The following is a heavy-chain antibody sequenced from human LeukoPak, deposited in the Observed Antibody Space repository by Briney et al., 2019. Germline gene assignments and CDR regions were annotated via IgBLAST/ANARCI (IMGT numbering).Heavy chain of an antibody. CDR2: IYSSGST. V-gene: IGHV4-59*08. CDR3: ARHRSDGTYPLDY. D-gene: IGHD1-26*01. J-gene: IGHJ4*02. Sequence: SETLSLTCTVSGGSISNSYWSWVRQPPGKGLEWIGHIYSSGSTTYSPSLKSRVTMSVDTSKNQFSLKLTSVTAADTAAYYCARHRSDGTYPLDYWGQGALVTVSS. CDR1: GGSISNSY.